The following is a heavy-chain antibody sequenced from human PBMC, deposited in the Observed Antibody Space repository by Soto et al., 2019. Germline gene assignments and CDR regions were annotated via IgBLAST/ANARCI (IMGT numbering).Heavy chain of an antibody. V-gene: IGHV1-69*01. Sequence: QVQLVQPGAEVKKPGSSVKVSCKASAGTFSSYAISWVRQAPGQGLEWMGGIIPIFGTANYAQKFQGRVTITADESTSTAYMELSSLRSVDTAVYYCARSYYDILTGYLSGCYYFDYWGQGTLVTVSS. D-gene: IGHD3-9*01. CDR1: AGTFSSYA. CDR2: IIPIFGTA. CDR3: ARSYYDILTGYLSGCYYFDY. J-gene: IGHJ4*02.